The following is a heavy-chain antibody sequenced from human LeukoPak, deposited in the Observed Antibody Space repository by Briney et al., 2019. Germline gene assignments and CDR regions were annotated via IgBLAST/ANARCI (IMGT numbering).Heavy chain of an antibody. CDR1: GFTFTSYY. CDR2: INPSGGST. D-gene: IGHD3-22*01. Sequence: ASVKVSCKASGFTFTSYYMHWVRQAPGQGLEWMGIINPSGGSTSYAQKFQGRVTMTRGMSTSTVYMELSSLRSEDTAVYYCARDGRGYYDSSGYRKINWFDPWGQGTLVTVSS. CDR3: ARDGRGYYDSSGYRKINWFDP. J-gene: IGHJ5*02. V-gene: IGHV1-46*01.